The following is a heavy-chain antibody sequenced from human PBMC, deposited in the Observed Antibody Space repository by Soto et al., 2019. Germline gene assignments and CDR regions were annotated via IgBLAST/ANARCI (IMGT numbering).Heavy chain of an antibody. CDR3: AGVQLWFGELYPHYYYMDV. Sequence: SETLSLTCTVSGGSISSYYWSWIRQPPGKGLEWIGYIYYSGSTNYNPSLKSRVTISVDTSKNQFSLKLSSVTAADTAVYYCAGVQLWFGELYPHYYYMDVWGKGTTVTVSS. CDR2: IYYSGST. CDR1: GGSISSYY. J-gene: IGHJ6*03. V-gene: IGHV4-59*01. D-gene: IGHD3-10*01.